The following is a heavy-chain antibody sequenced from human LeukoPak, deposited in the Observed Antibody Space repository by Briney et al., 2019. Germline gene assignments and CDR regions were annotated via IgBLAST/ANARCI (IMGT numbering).Heavy chain of an antibody. J-gene: IGHJ4*02. CDR3: ARGGASSGSYKH. Sequence: GGSLRLSCAASGFTFSSYAMHWVRQAPGKGLEWVAVISYDGSNKYYADSVKGRFTISRDNSKNTLYLQMNSLRAEDTAVYYCARGGASSGSYKHWGQGTLVTVSS. D-gene: IGHD3-10*01. CDR2: ISYDGSNK. CDR1: GFTFSSYA. V-gene: IGHV3-30-3*01.